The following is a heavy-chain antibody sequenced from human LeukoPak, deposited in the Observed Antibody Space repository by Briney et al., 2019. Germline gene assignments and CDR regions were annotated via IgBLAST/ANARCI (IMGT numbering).Heavy chain of an antibody. V-gene: IGHV1-18*01. D-gene: IGHD6-19*01. CDR3: ARAYSSGWYSYYYYYYYMDV. J-gene: IGHJ6*03. CDR2: ISAYNGNT. CDR1: GYTFTSYG. Sequence: ASVKVSRKASGYTFTSYGISWVRQAPGQGLEWMGWISAYNGNTNYAQKLQGRVTMTTDTSTSTAYMELRSLRSDDTAVYCCARAYSSGWYSYYYYYYYMDVWGKGTTVTVSS.